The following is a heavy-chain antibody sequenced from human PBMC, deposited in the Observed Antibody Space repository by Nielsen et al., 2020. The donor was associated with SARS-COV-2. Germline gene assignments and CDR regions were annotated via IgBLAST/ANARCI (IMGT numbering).Heavy chain of an antibody. D-gene: IGHD2-2*01. V-gene: IGHV1-2*06. CDR3: ARGYAEGFGLDY. CDR2: INPNSGGT. CDR1: GYTFTGYY. J-gene: IGHJ4*02. Sequence: ASVKVSCKASGYTFTGYYMHWVRQAPGQGLEWMGRINPNSGGTNYAQKFQGRVTMTRDTSISTAYMELSRLRSDDTAVYYCARGYAEGFGLDYWGQGTLVTVSS.